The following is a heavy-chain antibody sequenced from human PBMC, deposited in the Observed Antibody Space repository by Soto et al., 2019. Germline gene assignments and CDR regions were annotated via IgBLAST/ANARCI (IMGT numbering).Heavy chain of an antibody. V-gene: IGHV5-51*01. CDR1: EYSFSTYW. J-gene: IGHJ6*02. D-gene: IGHD3-3*01. CDR2: IYPGDSDT. Sequence: PGESLKISCKGSEYSFSTYWIAWVRQMPGKGLEWMGIIYPGDSDTRYSPSFQGQVTISADKSISTAHLQWSSLKASDTAMYYCERQIRHYDSWSNTYYYYGLDVWGQGTTVTVSS. CDR3: ERQIRHYDSWSNTYYYYGLDV.